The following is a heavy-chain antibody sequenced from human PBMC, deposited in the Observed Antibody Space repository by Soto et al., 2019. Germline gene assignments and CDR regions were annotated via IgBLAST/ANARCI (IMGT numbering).Heavy chain of an antibody. V-gene: IGHV1-18*01. J-gene: IGHJ5*02. CDR3: ARDPPYSSGWYAGFDP. Sequence: ASVKGSCKASGYTCTSYGISWVLQAPGQGLEWMGWISAYNGNTNYAQKLQGRVTMTTDTSTSTAYMELRSLRSDDTAVYYCARDPPYSSGWYAGFDPWGQGTLVTVSS. D-gene: IGHD6-19*01. CDR2: ISAYNGNT. CDR1: GYTCTSYG.